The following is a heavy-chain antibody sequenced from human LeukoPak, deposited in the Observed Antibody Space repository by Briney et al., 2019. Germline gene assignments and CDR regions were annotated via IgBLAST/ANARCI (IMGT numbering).Heavy chain of an antibody. CDR2: INHSGST. CDR1: GFTFSSYS. J-gene: IGHJ6*03. Sequence: PGGSLRLSCAASGFTFSSYSMTWIRQPPGKGLEWIGEINHSGSTNYNPSLKSRVTISVDTSKNQFSLKLSSVTAADTAVYYCARGPLSIALVSYYMDVWGKGTTVTVSS. D-gene: IGHD6-6*01. CDR3: ARGPLSIALVSYYMDV. V-gene: IGHV4-34*01.